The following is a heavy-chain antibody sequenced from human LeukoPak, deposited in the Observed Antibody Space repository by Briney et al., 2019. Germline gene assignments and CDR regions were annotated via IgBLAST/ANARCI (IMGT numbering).Heavy chain of an antibody. CDR2: INWNSDSI. CDR3: AKDSSGWYGGWFDP. J-gene: IGHJ5*02. V-gene: IGHV3-9*01. Sequence: GGSLRLSCAVSGFTFDDYAMHWVRQVPGKGLEWVSGINWNSDSIGYADSVKGRFTISRDNVKNSLYLQMNSLRAEDTALYYCAKDSSGWYGGWFDPWGQGTLVTVSS. D-gene: IGHD6-19*01. CDR1: GFTFDDYA.